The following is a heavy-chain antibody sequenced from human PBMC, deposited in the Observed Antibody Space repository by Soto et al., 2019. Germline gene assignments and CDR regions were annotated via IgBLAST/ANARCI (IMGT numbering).Heavy chain of an antibody. CDR3: AKLGSSGWYPNTKFDY. V-gene: IGHV3-23*01. CDR2: ISGIDGST. Sequence: PGGSLRLSCAASGFTFSGYAMSWVRQAPGQGLEWVSSISGIDGSTSYANSVKGRFTISRDNSKNTLFLQMNSLRAEDTAVYYCAKLGSSGWYPNTKFDYWGQGTLVTVSS. CDR1: GFTFSGYA. J-gene: IGHJ4*02. D-gene: IGHD6-19*01.